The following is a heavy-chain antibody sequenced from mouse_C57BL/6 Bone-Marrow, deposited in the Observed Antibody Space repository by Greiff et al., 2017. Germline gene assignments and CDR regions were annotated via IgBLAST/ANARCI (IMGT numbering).Heavy chain of an antibody. CDR1: GYTFTSYW. J-gene: IGHJ2*01. CDR3: ATRSYFDY. Sequence: VQLQESGAELAKPGASVKLSCKASGYTFTSYWMHWVKQRPGQGLEWIGYINPSSGYTKYNQKFKDKATLTADKSSSPAYMQLGSLTYADSAVYYCATRSYFDYWGQGTTLTVSS. V-gene: IGHV1-7*01. CDR2: INPSSGYT.